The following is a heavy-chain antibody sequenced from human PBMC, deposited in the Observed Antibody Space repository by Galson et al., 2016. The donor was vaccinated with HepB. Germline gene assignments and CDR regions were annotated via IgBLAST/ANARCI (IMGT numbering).Heavy chain of an antibody. V-gene: IGHV4-59*01. CDR1: GGSISGYF. J-gene: IGHJ4*02. CDR2: IYYSRST. CDR3: ARDPRAPPRFDY. Sequence: LSLTCTVSGGSISGYFWSWIRQPPGKGLEWIGYIYYSRSTSYNSSLKSRVTISVDTSKNQFSLKLSSVTAADTAVYYCARDPRAPPRFDYWGQGTLVTVSS.